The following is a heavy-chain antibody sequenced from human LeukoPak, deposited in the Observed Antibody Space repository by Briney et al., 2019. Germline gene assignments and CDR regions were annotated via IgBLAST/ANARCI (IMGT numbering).Heavy chain of an antibody. CDR2: INGDGRST. D-gene: IGHD3-9*01. CDR1: GFTLSDYW. CDR3: TRGGLTGQMAAFDY. J-gene: IGHJ4*02. Sequence: GGSLRLYCAASGFTLSDYWMHWVRQVPGEGPVWVSRINGDGRSTTYADSVKGRFTISRDNAKNTIFLQMTSLRNEDTAVYYSTRGGLTGQMAAFDYWGQGALVTVSS. V-gene: IGHV3-74*01.